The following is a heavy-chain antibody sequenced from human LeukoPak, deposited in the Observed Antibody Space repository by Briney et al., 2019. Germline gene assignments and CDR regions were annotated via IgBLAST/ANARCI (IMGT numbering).Heavy chain of an antibody. V-gene: IGHV3-73*01. CDR1: GFTFSGSA. D-gene: IGHD3-3*01. CDR3: TRHSTSGFWSGYYRRYYFDY. CDR2: IRSKANSYAT. J-gene: IGHJ4*02. Sequence: GSLRLSCAASGFTFSGSAMHWVRQASGKGLEWVGRIRSKANSYATAYAASVKGRFTISRDDSKNTAYLQMNSLKTEDTAVYYCTRHSTSGFWSGYYRRYYFDYWGQGTLVTVSS.